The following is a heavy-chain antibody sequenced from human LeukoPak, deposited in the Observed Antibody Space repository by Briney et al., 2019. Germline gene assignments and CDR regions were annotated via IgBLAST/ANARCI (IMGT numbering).Heavy chain of an antibody. CDR1: GGSISGYH. Sequence: SETLSLTCTVSGGSISGYHWSWIRQPPGKGLEWIGYIYYGGSTNYNPSLKSRVTISLDTSKNQFSLKLNSVTAADTAVYYCARHHIVSRGTFDYWGQGTLVTVSS. J-gene: IGHJ4*02. CDR2: IYYGGST. CDR3: ARHHIVSRGTFDY. V-gene: IGHV4-59*08. D-gene: IGHD5/OR15-5a*01.